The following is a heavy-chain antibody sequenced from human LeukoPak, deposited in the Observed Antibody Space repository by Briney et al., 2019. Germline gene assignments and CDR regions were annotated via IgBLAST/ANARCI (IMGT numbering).Heavy chain of an antibody. CDR3: ARESPGATRDY. Sequence: GSLRLSCAASGFTFSSYEMNWVRQAPGKGLEWVSYISSSGSTIYYADSVKGRFTISRDNAKNSLYLQMDSLRAEDTAVYYCARESPGATRDYWGQGTLVTVSS. CDR2: ISSSGSTI. D-gene: IGHD1-26*01. CDR1: GFTFSSYE. V-gene: IGHV3-48*03. J-gene: IGHJ4*02.